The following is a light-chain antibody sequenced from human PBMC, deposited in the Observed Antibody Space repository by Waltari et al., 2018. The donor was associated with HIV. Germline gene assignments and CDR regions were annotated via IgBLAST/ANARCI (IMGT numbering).Light chain of an antibody. Sequence: QSVLTQPPSASGTPGQRVTISCSGGSSNIGSNYVFWYQLLPGTAPKLPVYRNDQRPSGVPYRRSCSKSGTSAALAISGLRSEDEADYYCAAWDDSLSGYVFGTGTKVTVL. V-gene: IGLV1-47*01. CDR3: AAWDDSLSGYV. CDR2: RND. CDR1: SSNIGSNY. J-gene: IGLJ1*01.